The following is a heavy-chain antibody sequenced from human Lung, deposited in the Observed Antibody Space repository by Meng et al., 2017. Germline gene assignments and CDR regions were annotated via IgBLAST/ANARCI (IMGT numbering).Heavy chain of an antibody. Sequence: QVQLVESGGGVVQPGMSLRLSCAASGFTFSSYGMHWVRQASCKGLEWVAVIWYDGSNKYYADSVKGRFTISRDNSKNTLYLQMNSLRAEDTAVYYCARGRYSSSSAVVDYWGQGTLVTVSS. V-gene: IGHV3-33*01. CDR1: GFTFSSYG. D-gene: IGHD6-13*01. CDR2: IWYDGSNK. J-gene: IGHJ4*02. CDR3: ARGRYSSSSAVVDY.